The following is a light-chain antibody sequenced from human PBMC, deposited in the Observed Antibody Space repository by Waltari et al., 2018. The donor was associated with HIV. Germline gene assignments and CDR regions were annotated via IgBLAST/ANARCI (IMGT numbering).Light chain of an antibody. CDR2: DAS. CDR3: QQFENLPFT. J-gene: IGKJ3*01. V-gene: IGKV1-33*01. CDR1: QDITTS. Sequence: IQMTQSPSSLSASVGSRVTITCQASQDITTSLNWYQQKPGKTPKLLIHDASNLETGVPSRFTGIGSGTEFTFTISSLQPEDIATYYCQQFENLPFTFGPGTKVDLK.